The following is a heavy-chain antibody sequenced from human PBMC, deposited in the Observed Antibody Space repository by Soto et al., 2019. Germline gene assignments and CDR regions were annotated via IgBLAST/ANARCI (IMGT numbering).Heavy chain of an antibody. Sequence: ASVKVSCKASGYTFARFGINWVRQATGQGLEWMGWMNPNSGNTGYAQKFQGRVTMTRNTSISTAYMELSSLRSEDTAVYYCARAYQYSSSSYYYGMDVWGQGTTVTVSS. CDR2: MNPNSGNT. D-gene: IGHD6-6*01. CDR3: ARAYQYSSSSYYYGMDV. CDR1: GYTFARFG. J-gene: IGHJ6*02. V-gene: IGHV1-8*01.